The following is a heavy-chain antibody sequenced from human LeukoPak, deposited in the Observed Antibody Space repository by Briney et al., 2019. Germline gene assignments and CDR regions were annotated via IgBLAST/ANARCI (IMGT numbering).Heavy chain of an antibody. D-gene: IGHD6-19*01. V-gene: IGHV4-59*01. CDR1: GGSISSNY. J-gene: IGHJ6*03. CDR3: ARTSGQSPYYYYMDV. Sequence: PSETLSLTCTVSGGSISSNYWSWIRQPPGKGLEWIGYIYYSGSTNYNPSLKSRVTISVDTSKNQFSLKLSSVTAADTAVYYCARTSGQSPYYYYMDVWGKGTTVTVSS. CDR2: IYYSGST.